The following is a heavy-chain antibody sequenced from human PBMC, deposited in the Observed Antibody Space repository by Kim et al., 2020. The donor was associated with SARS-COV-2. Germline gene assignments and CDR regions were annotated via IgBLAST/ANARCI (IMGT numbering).Heavy chain of an antibody. D-gene: IGHD3-10*01. CDR3: ARQEGSGMGPYYYYYYMDV. J-gene: IGHJ6*03. CDR1: GYSFTSYW. Sequence: GESLKISCKGSGYSFTSYWIGWVRQMPGKGLEWMGIIYPGDSDTRYSPSFQGQVTISADKSISTAYLQWSSLKASDTAMYYCARQEGSGMGPYYYYYYMDVWGKGTTVTVSS. CDR2: IYPGDSDT. V-gene: IGHV5-51*01.